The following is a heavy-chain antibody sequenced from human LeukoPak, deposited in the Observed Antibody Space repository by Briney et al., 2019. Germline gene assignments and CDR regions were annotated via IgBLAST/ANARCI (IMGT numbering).Heavy chain of an antibody. V-gene: IGHV3-7*01. J-gene: IGHJ4*02. Sequence: GGSLRLSCAASGITFSSYWMTWVRQAPGKGLEWVANIKQDGSEKYYVDSVKGRFTISRDNAKNSLYLQMNSLRAEDTAVYYCARELAVDYDYIWGNYRVFDYWGQGTLVTVSS. CDR2: IKQDGSEK. CDR1: GITFSSYW. CDR3: ARELAVDYDYIWGNYRVFDY. D-gene: IGHD3-16*02.